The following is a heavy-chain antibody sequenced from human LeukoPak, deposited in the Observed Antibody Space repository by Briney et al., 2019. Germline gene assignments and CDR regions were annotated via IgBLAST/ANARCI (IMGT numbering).Heavy chain of an antibody. D-gene: IGHD2-15*01. CDR3: ARHPFATPFDY. CDR2: MYHTGHT. V-gene: IGHV4-59*08. CDR1: GGSISNYY. Sequence: KSSETLSLTCNVSGGSISNYYWSWIRQPPGKGLEWIGYMYHTGHTMYNSSLKSRVTMSLGTSNNHFSLRLSSVTAADTAVYYCARHPFATPFDYWGPGTVVTVSS. J-gene: IGHJ4*02.